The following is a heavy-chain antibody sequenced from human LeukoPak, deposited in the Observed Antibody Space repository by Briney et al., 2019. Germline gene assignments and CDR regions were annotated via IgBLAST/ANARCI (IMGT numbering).Heavy chain of an antibody. V-gene: IGHV4-39*07. CDR3: ARGTVAGTGRDYFDY. CDR1: GGSISTSNYY. CDR2: IFYSGST. J-gene: IGHJ4*02. Sequence: SETLSLTCTVSGGSISTSNYYWGWIRQPPGKGLEWIGNIFYSGSTYYNPSLKSRVTISVDTSKNQFSLKLSSVTAADTAVYYCARGTVAGTGRDYFDYWGQGTLVTVSS. D-gene: IGHD6-19*01.